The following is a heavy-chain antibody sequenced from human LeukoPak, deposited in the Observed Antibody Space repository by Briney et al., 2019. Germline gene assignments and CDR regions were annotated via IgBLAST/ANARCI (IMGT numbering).Heavy chain of an antibody. J-gene: IGHJ4*02. Sequence: GGSLRLSCAASGFTFSSYSMNWVRQAPGKGLEWVSYISSSSSTIYYADSVKGRFTISRDNAKNSLYLQMNSLRAEDTAVCYCARAAPDSTGYLNFWGQGTLVTVSS. D-gene: IGHD3-22*01. CDR2: ISSSSSTI. CDR1: GFTFSSYS. V-gene: IGHV3-48*04. CDR3: ARAAPDSTGYLNF.